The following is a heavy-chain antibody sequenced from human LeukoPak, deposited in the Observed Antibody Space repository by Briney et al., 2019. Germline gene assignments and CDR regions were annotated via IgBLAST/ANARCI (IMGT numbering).Heavy chain of an antibody. CDR1: GGSITSYY. D-gene: IGHD3-10*01. CDR2: IYYSGST. Sequence: SETLSLTCTVSGGSITSYYWSWIRQPPGKGLEWIGYIYYSGSTNYNPSLKSRVTISVDTSKTQFSLRLSSVTAADTAVYYCARLTGSGSYFDYWGQGTLVTVSS. CDR3: ARLTGSGSYFDY. J-gene: IGHJ4*02. V-gene: IGHV4-59*08.